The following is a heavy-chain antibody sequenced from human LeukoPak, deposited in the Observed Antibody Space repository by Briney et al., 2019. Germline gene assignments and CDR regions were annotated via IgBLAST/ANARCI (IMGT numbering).Heavy chain of an antibody. D-gene: IGHD4-17*01. CDR3: ARGMTTGPDP. CDR1: GGSISSYS. V-gene: IGHV4-59*08. J-gene: IGHJ5*02. Sequence: ASETLSLTCTVSGGSISSYSWSWIRQPPGKWLEWIGCIYYSGSTNYNPPLKSRLTISVDTSKNQFSLNLSSVTAADTAVYYCARGMTTGPDPWGQGTLVTVSS. CDR2: IYYSGST.